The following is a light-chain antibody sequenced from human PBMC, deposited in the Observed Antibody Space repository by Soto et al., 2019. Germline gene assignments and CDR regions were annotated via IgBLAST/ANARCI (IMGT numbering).Light chain of an antibody. CDR2: DVS. Sequence: ELVMTQSPDTMSVSPGERATLSCRASQSVRSNLAWYQQKPGQAPRLLIYDVSTRATGIPARFSGSGSGTEFTLTISSLQSEDFAVYYCQQYNNWPPLTFGQGTRLKIK. J-gene: IGKJ5*01. V-gene: IGKV3D-15*01. CDR1: QSVRSN. CDR3: QQYNNWPPLT.